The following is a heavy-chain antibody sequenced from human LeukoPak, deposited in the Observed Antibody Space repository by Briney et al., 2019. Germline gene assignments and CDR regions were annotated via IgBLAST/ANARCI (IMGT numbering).Heavy chain of an antibody. V-gene: IGHV3-74*01. CDR3: ARDAAGLDY. CDR1: GFTFMSYW. CDR2: IKSDGSST. J-gene: IGHJ4*02. D-gene: IGHD1-14*01. Sequence: PGGSLRLSCVASGFTFMSYWMHWVRQAPGKGLVWVSRIKSDGSSTTYADSVKGRFTISRDNAKNTLYLQMNSLRGEDTGVYYCARDAAGLDYWGQGTLVTVSS.